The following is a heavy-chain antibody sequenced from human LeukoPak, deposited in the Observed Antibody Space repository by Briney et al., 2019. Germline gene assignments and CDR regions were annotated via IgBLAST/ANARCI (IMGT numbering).Heavy chain of an antibody. CDR3: AKDWGSGSYQPDAFDI. CDR1: GFTVSSKY. V-gene: IGHV3-23*01. D-gene: IGHD1-26*01. J-gene: IGHJ3*02. CDR2: ISGSGGST. Sequence: PGGSLRLSCAASGFTVSSKYMSWVRQAPGKGLEWVSTISGSGGSTYYADSVKGRFTISRDNSKNTLYLQMNSLRAEDTAVYYCAKDWGSGSYQPDAFDIWGQGTMVTVSS.